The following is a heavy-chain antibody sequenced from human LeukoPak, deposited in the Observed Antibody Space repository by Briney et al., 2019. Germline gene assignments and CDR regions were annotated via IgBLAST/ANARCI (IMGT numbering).Heavy chain of an antibody. D-gene: IGHD3-22*01. V-gene: IGHV4-59*08. CDR2: VYYTGKT. Sequence: PSETLSLTCTVSGGSISSYYWCWIRQTPGKGLEWIGYVYYTGKTDYNPSLRSRVTMSVDTSKIKFSLKLRSVTAADTAVYYCARLTLDSSGYYYVGYWGQGTLVTVSS. J-gene: IGHJ4*02. CDR3: ARLTLDSSGYYYVGY. CDR1: GGSISSYY.